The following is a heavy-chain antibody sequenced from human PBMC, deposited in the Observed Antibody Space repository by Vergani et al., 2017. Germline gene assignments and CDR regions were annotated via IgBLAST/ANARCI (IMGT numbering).Heavy chain of an antibody. D-gene: IGHD4-17*01. J-gene: IGHJ4*02. CDR1: GFTFDDYA. CDR2: ISWHSGSI. CDR3: AKEYYSGDYGAPFDY. V-gene: IGHV3-9*01. Sequence: EVQLVESGGGLVQPGRSLRLSCAASGFTFDDYAMHWVRQAPGKGLEWVSGISWHSGSIGYADSVKGRFTISRDNAKNSLYLQMNSLRVEDTALYYCAKEYYSGDYGAPFDYWGQGTLVTVSS.